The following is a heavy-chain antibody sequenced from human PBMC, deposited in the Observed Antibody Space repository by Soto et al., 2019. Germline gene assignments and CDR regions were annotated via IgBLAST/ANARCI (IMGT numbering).Heavy chain of an antibody. CDR1: GFTLSSRW. CDR2: IDIDGGGT. Sequence: GGSLRLSCAASGFTLSSRWIHWVRQAPGKGLVWVARIDIDGGGTSYGDSVKGRFTISRDNSKNTLYLQMNSLRAEDTAVYYCAKSFYDSPPDFCDIWGQGTMVTVSS. V-gene: IGHV3-74*01. D-gene: IGHD3-22*01. J-gene: IGHJ3*02. CDR3: AKSFYDSPPDFCDI.